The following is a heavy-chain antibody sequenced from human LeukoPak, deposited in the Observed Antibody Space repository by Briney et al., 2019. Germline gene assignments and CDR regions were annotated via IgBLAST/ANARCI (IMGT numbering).Heavy chain of an antibody. V-gene: IGHV4-4*07. CDR3: ARDPEGQLLHNWFDP. CDR2: IYTSGST. J-gene: IGHJ5*02. D-gene: IGHD2-2*01. Sequence: SETLSLTCTVSGGSISSYYWSWIRQPAGKGLEWIGRIYTSGSTNYNPSLKSRVTMSVDTSKNQFSLKLSSVTAADTAVYYCARDPEGQLLHNWFDPWGQGTLVTVSS. CDR1: GGSISSYY.